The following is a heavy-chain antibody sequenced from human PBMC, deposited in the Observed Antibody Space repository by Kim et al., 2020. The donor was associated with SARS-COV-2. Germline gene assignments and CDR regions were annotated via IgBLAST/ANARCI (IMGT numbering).Heavy chain of an antibody. D-gene: IGHD3-10*01. Sequence: GGSLRLSCVASGFTFSNQGMHWIRQAPGKGLEWLAVIWHDGSKEYYAESVKGRFTVSRDNSKNTLFLQMNSLRAEDTAVYFCAGILSFGHSEGDYLGQGIAVTVSS. CDR3: AGILSFGHSEGDY. J-gene: IGHJ1*01. CDR1: GFTFSNQG. V-gene: IGHV3-33*03. CDR2: IWHDGSKE.